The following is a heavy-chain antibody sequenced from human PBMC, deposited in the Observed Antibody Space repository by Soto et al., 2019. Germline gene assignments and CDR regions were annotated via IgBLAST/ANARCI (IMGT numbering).Heavy chain of an antibody. CDR1: GFTFSNAW. D-gene: IGHD3-22*01. J-gene: IGHJ4*01. CDR3: TTDSYITSIIVRFDY. CDR2: VKSKNDGGTT. V-gene: IGHV3-15*07. Sequence: GGSLRLSCAASGFTFSNAWINWVRQAPGKGLEWVGRVKSKNDGGTTDFAAPVKGRFAISRDDSKNMVYLEMDSLQTEDTAIYYCTTDSYITSIIVRFDYWAHRTLVTVSS.